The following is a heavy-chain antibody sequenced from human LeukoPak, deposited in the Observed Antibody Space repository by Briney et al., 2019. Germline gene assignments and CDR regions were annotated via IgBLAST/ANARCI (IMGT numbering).Heavy chain of an antibody. D-gene: IGHD2-2*01. J-gene: IGHJ4*02. V-gene: IGHV4-39*07. CDR3: ARDSCSSPSCRRKFDN. Sequence: PSETLSLTCTVSGGSITSSNYFWGWIRQSPGKGLEWIGSIYYSGSTYYNPSFKSRVTISVETSKIQFSLKLSSVTAADSAVYYCARDSCSSPSCRRKFDNWGQGTLVTVSS. CDR1: GGSITSSNYF. CDR2: IYYSGST.